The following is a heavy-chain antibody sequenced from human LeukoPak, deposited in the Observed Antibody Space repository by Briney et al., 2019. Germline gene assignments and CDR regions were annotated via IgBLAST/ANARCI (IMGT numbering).Heavy chain of an antibody. J-gene: IGHJ5*02. CDR3: AREYCSSTSCYGGGWFDP. V-gene: IGHV3-7*01. D-gene: IGHD2-2*01. Sequence: PGGSLRLSCAASGFTFSSYWMSWVRQAPGKGLEWVANIKQDGSEKYYVDSVKGRFTVSRDNAKNSLYLQMNSLRAEDTAVYYCAREYCSSTSCYGGGWFDPWGQGTLVTVSS. CDR1: GFTFSSYW. CDR2: IKQDGSEK.